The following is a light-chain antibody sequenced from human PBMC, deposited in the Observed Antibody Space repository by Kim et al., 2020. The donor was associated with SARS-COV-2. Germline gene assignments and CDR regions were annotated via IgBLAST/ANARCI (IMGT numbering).Light chain of an antibody. CDR3: QQYGSSPLT. V-gene: IGKV3-20*01. CDR1: QSVRSSY. J-gene: IGKJ4*01. CDR2: GAS. Sequence: SPGEGATLSCRASQSVRSSYLAWYQQKPGQAPRLLIYGASSRATGIPDRFSGSGSGTDFTLTISRLEPEDFAVYYYQQYGSSPLTFGGGTKVDIK.